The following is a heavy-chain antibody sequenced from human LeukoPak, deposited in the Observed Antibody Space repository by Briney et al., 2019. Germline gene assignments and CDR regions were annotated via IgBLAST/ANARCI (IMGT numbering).Heavy chain of an antibody. J-gene: IGHJ4*02. V-gene: IGHV3-53*01. CDR3: ARGADRWNYFDY. Sequence: PGGSLRLSCAASGFTVSSNFLSWVRQAPGKGLEWVSVIYSGGKTYYADSVKGRFTISRDNSKNTLYLKMNSLRAEDTAVYYCARGADRWNYFDYWGQGTLVTVSS. D-gene: IGHD4-23*01. CDR2: IYSGGKT. CDR1: GFTVSSNF.